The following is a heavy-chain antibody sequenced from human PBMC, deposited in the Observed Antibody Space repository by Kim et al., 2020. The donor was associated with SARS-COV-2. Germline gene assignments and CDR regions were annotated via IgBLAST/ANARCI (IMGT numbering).Heavy chain of an antibody. CDR1: GFTFTNYD. CDR2: MNPNTGST. J-gene: IGHJ4*02. CDR3: ARVSREDSIRQNDFDY. V-gene: IGHV1-8*01. D-gene: IGHD2-2*01. Sequence: ASVKVSCKVSGFTFTNYDINWVRQANGQGLEWMGWMNPNTGSTGYAQKFQGRVTLTRDTSTSTDYMKLSSLRSEATAVYFCARVSREDSIRQNDFDYWGQGTVVTVSS.